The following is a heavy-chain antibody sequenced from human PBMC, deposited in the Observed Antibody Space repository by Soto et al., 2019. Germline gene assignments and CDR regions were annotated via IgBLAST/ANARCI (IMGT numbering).Heavy chain of an antibody. J-gene: IGHJ4*02. CDR1: GGTFSSYA. CDR3: AGDESLTHCGGDCYSGDFDY. Sequence: QVQLVQSGAEVKKPGSSVKVSCKASGGTFSSYAISWVRQAPGQGLEWMGGIIPIFGTANYAQKFQGRVTITADEFTSTAYMELSSLRSEDTALYYCAGDESLTHCGGDCYSGDFDYWGQGTLVTVCS. V-gene: IGHV1-69*01. CDR2: IIPIFGTA. D-gene: IGHD2-21*02.